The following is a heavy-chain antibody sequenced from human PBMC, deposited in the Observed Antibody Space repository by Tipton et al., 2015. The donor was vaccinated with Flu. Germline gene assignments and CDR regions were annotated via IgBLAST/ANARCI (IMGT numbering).Heavy chain of an antibody. CDR3: ARDLWNDRRAYYYYGVDV. D-gene: IGHD1-1*01. Sequence: LRLSCTVSGDSFSTTIYYWGWVRQPPGKGLEWIGSIYYSGTTYYNPSLKSRVTISVDSSKNEFSLTLASLTAADTAVYYCARDLWNDRRAYYYYGVDVWGQGTTVTVSS. CDR1: GDSFSTTIYY. J-gene: IGHJ6*02. CDR2: IYYSGTT. V-gene: IGHV4-39*07.